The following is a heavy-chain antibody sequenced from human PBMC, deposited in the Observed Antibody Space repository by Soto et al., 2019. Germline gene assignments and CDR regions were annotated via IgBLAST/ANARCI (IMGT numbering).Heavy chain of an antibody. J-gene: IGHJ4*02. D-gene: IGHD3-10*01. Sequence: LRLSCDTSGFPFGIYTMNWVRQAPGKGLEWVSSISSSGTYIDYADSVEGRFAISREDAKNSVFLEMTSLRVDDTAVYYCAREGNYHECWGRVTLGAVAS. CDR1: GFPFGIYT. CDR3: AREGNYHEC. CDR2: ISSSGTYI. V-gene: IGHV3-21*01.